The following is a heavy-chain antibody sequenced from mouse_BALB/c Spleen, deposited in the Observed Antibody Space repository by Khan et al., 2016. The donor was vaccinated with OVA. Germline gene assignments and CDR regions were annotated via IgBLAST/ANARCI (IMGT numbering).Heavy chain of an antibody. D-gene: IGHD1-1*01. Sequence: EVELVESGPGLVKPSQSLPLTCTVTGYSITTDYAWNWIRQFPGNKLEWMGFISYSGNTKYNPSLKSRISITRDTSKNQFFLQLKSVTTEDTARYYCARVYGGDFDYWGQGTTLTVSS. J-gene: IGHJ2*01. V-gene: IGHV3-2*02. CDR2: ISYSGNT. CDR3: ARVYGGDFDY. CDR1: GYSITTDYA.